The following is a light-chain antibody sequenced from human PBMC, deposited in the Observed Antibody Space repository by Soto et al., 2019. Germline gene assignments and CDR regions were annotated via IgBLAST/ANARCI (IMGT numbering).Light chain of an antibody. Sequence: DIQLTQSPSFLSASVGDRVTITCRASQAITNNLAWYQQKPGKPPTLLIYQESTLQSGVPSRFSGSKSGSQFTLTIDSLQPEDFATYYCQQVKSYPRTFGGGTKVDIK. J-gene: IGKJ4*01. V-gene: IGKV1-9*01. CDR3: QQVKSYPRT. CDR2: QES. CDR1: QAITNN.